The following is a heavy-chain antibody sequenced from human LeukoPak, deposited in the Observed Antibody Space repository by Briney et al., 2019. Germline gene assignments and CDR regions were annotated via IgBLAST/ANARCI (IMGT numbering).Heavy chain of an antibody. V-gene: IGHV5-51*01. CDR1: GYSFTSYW. CDR2: IYPGDSDT. D-gene: IGHD2-2*01. Sequence: GESLKISCKGSGYSFTSYWIGWVRQMPGKGLEWMGIIYPGDSDTRYSPSFQGQVTISADKSISTAYLQWSSLKASDTAMYYCVRYCSSTSCYPYYYYGMDVWGQGTTVTVSS. J-gene: IGHJ6*02. CDR3: VRYCSSTSCYPYYYYGMDV.